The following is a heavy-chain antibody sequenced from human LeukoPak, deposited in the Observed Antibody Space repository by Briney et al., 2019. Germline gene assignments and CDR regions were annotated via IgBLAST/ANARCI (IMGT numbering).Heavy chain of an antibody. CDR2: ISYDGSNK. V-gene: IGHV3-30-3*01. CDR3: ARLQLELSFGHYYGMDV. D-gene: IGHD1-7*01. J-gene: IGHJ6*02. CDR1: GFTFSSYA. Sequence: GGSLRLSCAASGFTFSSYAVHWVRQAPGKGLEWVAVISYDGSNKYYADSVKGRFTISRDNSKNTLYLQMNSLRAEDTAVYYCARLQLELSFGHYYGMDVWGQGTTVTVSS.